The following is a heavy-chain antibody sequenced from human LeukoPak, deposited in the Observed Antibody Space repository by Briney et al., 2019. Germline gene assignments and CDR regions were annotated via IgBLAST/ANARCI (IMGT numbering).Heavy chain of an antibody. CDR3: ARAVGTTVTTPLRYYDYYGMDV. V-gene: IGHV3-66*01. CDR2: IYSGGST. J-gene: IGHJ6*02. Sequence: RGVSLRLSCAVSGFTVSSNYMSWVRQPPAKGLEGVSVIYSGGSTYYADSVKSRFTISRDNSKNTLYLQMSSLRAEDTAVCYCARAVGTTVTTPLRYYDYYGMDVWGQGTTVTVSS. CDR1: GFTVSSNY. D-gene: IGHD4-17*01.